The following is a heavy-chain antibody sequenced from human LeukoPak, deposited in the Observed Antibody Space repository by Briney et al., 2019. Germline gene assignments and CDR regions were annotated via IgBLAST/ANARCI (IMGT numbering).Heavy chain of an antibody. V-gene: IGHV3-30*03. CDR1: RFTFSSCG. Sequence: GRSLRLSCAASRFTFSSCGMHWVRQAPGQGLEWVAVISDDGSKIYYADSVKGRFTISRDNSKNTLYLQMNSLRAEDTAVYYCARDPVTRGYFDYWGQGTLVTVSS. CDR2: ISDDGSKI. CDR3: ARDPVTRGYFDY. J-gene: IGHJ4*02. D-gene: IGHD3-10*01.